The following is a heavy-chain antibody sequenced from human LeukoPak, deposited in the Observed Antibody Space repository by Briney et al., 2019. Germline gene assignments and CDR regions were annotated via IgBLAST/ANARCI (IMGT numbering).Heavy chain of an antibody. V-gene: IGHV3-74*01. D-gene: IGHD6-13*01. CDR1: GFVFSNNW. Sequence: GGSLRLSCAASGFVFSNNWMYWVRQAPGRGLVWVSRINSDGSSIAYADLVRGRFTISRDNAKNTLFLQMNSLTVEDTAMYYCGKDLSWGSTDYWGQETLVTVSS. CDR3: GKDLSWGSTDY. J-gene: IGHJ4*02. CDR2: INSDGSSI.